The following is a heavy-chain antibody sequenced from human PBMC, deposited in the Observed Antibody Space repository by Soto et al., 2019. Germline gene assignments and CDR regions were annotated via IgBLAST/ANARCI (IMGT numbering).Heavy chain of an antibody. CDR3: ARDSYSYGYPSPLTFDR. CDR2: INHSGST. J-gene: IGHJ4*02. CDR1: GGSFSGYY. D-gene: IGHD5-18*01. V-gene: IGHV4-34*09. Sequence: SETLSLTCAVYGGSFSGYYWSWIRQPPGKGLEWIGEINHSGSTNYNPSLESRVSISTDTAKTQFSLELTSVTVADTAVYYCARDSYSYGYPSPLTFDRWGQGILVTVSS.